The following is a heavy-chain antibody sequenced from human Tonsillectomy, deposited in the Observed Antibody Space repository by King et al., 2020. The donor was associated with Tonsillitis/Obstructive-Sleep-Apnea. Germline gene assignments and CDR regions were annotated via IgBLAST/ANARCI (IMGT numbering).Heavy chain of an antibody. CDR3: AGEYEEFWSGFNWFDP. Sequence: VQLVESGGGLVQPGGSLRLSCAASGFTFSSYWMSWVRQAPGKGLEWVANIKQDGSEKYYVDSVKGRFTISRDNAKNSLYLQMNSLRAEDTAVYYCAGEYEEFWSGFNWFDPWGQGTLVTVSS. D-gene: IGHD3-3*01. J-gene: IGHJ5*02. CDR2: IKQDGSEK. V-gene: IGHV3-7*04. CDR1: GFTFSSYW.